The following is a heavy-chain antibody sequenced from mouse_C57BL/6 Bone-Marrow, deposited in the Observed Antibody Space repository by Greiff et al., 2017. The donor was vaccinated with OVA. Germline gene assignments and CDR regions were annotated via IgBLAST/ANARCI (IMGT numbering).Heavy chain of an antibody. CDR3: ARDCDYCGSSPWYFDV. V-gene: IGHV1-26*01. D-gene: IGHD1-1*01. J-gene: IGHJ1*03. CDR1: GYTFTDYY. Sequence: VQLQQSGPELVKPGASVKMSCKASGYTFTDYYMNWVKQSHGKSLEWIGDINPNNGGTSYNQKFKGKATLTVDKSSSTAYLELRSLTSEDSAVYYCARDCDYCGSSPWYFDVWGTGTTVTVSS. CDR2: INPNNGGT.